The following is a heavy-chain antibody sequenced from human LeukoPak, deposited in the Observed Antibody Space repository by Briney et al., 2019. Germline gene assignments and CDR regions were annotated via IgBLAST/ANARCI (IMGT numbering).Heavy chain of an antibody. CDR1: GYTLTELS. J-gene: IGHJ3*02. CDR3: ATDPGYSSSHDAFDI. D-gene: IGHD6-13*01. CDR2: FDPEDGET. Sequence: GASVKVSCKVSGYTLTELSMHWVRQAPGKGLEWMGGFDPEDGETIYAQKFQGRVTMTEDTSTDTAYMELSSLRSEDTAVYYCATDPGYSSSHDAFDIWGQGTMVTVSS. V-gene: IGHV1-24*01.